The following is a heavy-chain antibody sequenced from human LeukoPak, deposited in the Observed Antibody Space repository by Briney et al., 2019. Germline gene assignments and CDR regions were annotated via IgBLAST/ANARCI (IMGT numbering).Heavy chain of an antibody. D-gene: IGHD3-3*01. V-gene: IGHV3-66*01. CDR3: ASRDRGYYYGMDV. CDR2: IKSGGTI. Sequence: GGSLRLSCAASGFTVSSNFMSWARQAPGKGLELVSVIKSGGTIYYADSVRGRFTISRDNSKNTLYLQMNSLRAEDTAVYYCASRDRGYYYGMDVWGQGTTVTVSS. J-gene: IGHJ6*02. CDR1: GFTVSSNF.